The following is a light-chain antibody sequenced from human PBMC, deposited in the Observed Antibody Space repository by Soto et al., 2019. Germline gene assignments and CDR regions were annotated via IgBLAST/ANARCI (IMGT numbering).Light chain of an antibody. CDR3: QPYNKLLLT. Sequence: EIVMSKSPSTLSGSPREGVTLSCRANQGIGDTLAWYQHKPGQTPRLLIYDTSTRATGIPARFSGSRSGPEFTLTINSLQSEDFAIYYCQPYNKLLLTFGGGTKVDIK. CDR2: DTS. J-gene: IGKJ4*01. CDR1: QGIGDT. V-gene: IGKV3-15*01.